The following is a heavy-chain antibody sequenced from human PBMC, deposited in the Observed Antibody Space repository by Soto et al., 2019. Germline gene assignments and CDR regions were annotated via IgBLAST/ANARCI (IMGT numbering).Heavy chain of an antibody. J-gene: IGHJ3*02. CDR2: ISSSSSTI. D-gene: IGHD2-2*01. V-gene: IGHV3-48*02. CDR3: ARGAGLGYCSSTSCDSADAFDI. Sequence: GGSLRLSCAASGFTFSSYSMNWVRQAPGKGLEWVSYISSSSSTIYYADSVKGRFTISRDNAKNSLYLQMNSLRDEDTAVYYCARGAGLGYCSSTSCDSADAFDIWGQGTMVTVSS. CDR1: GFTFSSYS.